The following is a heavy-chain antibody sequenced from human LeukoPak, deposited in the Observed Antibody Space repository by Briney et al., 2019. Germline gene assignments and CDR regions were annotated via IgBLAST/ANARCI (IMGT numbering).Heavy chain of an antibody. D-gene: IGHD7-27*01. CDR2: IRSKANSYAT. Sequence: GGSLRLSCAASGVTFSGSAMHWVRQASGKGLEWVGRIRSKANSYATAYAASVKGRFTISRDDSKNTAYLQMNSLKTEDTAVYYCTRPTNWGSLGFDYWGQGTLVTVSS. CDR3: TRPTNWGSLGFDY. CDR1: GVTFSGSA. J-gene: IGHJ4*02. V-gene: IGHV3-73*01.